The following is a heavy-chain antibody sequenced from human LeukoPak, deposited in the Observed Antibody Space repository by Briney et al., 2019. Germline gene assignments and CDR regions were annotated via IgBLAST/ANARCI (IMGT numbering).Heavy chain of an antibody. D-gene: IGHD6-6*01. CDR1: GFTFSSYA. V-gene: IGHV3-30-3*01. J-gene: IGHJ4*02. CDR3: DPHDSSSHF. Sequence: GRSLRLSCAASGFTFSSYAMHWVRQAPGKGLEWVAFISSDGSNKYYADSVKGRFTISRDNSKNTLYLQMNSLRAEDTAVYYCDPHDSSSHFWGQGTLVSVSS. CDR2: ISSDGSNK.